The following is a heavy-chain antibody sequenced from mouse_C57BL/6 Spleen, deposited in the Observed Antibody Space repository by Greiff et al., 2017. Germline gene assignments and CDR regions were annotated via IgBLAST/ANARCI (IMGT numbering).Heavy chain of an antibody. CDR2: INPSDGGT. J-gene: IGHJ4*01. D-gene: IGHD2-3*01. V-gene: IGHV1-53*01. CDR1: GYTFTSYW. Sequence: QVQLQQPGTELVKPGASVKLSCKASGYTFTSYWMHWVKQRPGQGLEWIGYINPSDGGTNYNEKFKGKATLTVDKSSSTAYMQLSSLTSEDSAVYYCARGGYDGYHYCAMDYWGQGTSVTVSS. CDR3: ARGGYDGYHYCAMDY.